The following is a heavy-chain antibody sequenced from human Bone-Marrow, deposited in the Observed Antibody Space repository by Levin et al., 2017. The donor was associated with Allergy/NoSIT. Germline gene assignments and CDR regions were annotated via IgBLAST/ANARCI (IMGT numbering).Heavy chain of an antibody. J-gene: IGHJ6*02. D-gene: IGHD3-16*02. CDR3: ARVSPAFGTIIALYYFYGLDV. Sequence: GESLKISCAASGFTFNTYTMHWFRQAPGKGLEWVAVISYDGNNDYYGDSVKGRFTISRDNSKNTLYLQMNILRAEDTAVYYCARVSPAFGTIIALYYFYGLDVWGQGTTVTVSS. CDR1: GFTFNTYT. V-gene: IGHV3-30-3*01. CDR2: ISYDGNND.